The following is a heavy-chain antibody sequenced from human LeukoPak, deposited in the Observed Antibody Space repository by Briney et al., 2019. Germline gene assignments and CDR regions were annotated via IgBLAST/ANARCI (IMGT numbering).Heavy chain of an antibody. CDR1: GYTLTGYY. CDR3: ARDLDD. CDR2: INPNSCGT. J-gene: IGHJ4*02. Sequence: ASLKVSCKASGYTLTGYYMHWVRQAPGQGLEWMGWINPNSCGTNYAQKFQGRVTMTRDTSISTAYMELSRLSSDDAAVYYCARDLDDWGQGTLVTVSS. V-gene: IGHV1-2*02.